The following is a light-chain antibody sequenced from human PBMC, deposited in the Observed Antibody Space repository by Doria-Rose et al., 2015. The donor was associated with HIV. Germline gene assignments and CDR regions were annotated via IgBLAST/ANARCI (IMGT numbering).Light chain of an antibody. CDR1: QSLLYTSKNY. CDR2: WAS. Sequence: TQSPESLGMSLGERATLNCKSNQSLLYTSKNYLAWYQQKPGQPPKVLIYWASTRQSVVPARFRGSGSGTDFTLTISSLEAEDVAVYYCQQYYDTPSFGPGTTVDIK. CDR3: QQYYDTPS. J-gene: IGKJ3*01. V-gene: IGKV4-1*01.